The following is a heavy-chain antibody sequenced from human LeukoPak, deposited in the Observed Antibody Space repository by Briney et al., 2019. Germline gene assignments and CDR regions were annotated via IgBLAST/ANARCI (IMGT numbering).Heavy chain of an antibody. J-gene: IGHJ4*02. V-gene: IGHV3-30*03. CDR1: GFSFSNYG. CDR2: MSYDGSNE. Sequence: PGKPLRLSCAASGFSFSNYGMHWVRQAPGKGLEWLAHMSYDGSNEYYADSVKGRFTISRDNSKKTLYLQMESLGTEDTAVYYYARGLGNWNCRLDSWGQGTLVTVSS. D-gene: IGHD1-7*01. CDR3: ARGLGNWNCRLDS.